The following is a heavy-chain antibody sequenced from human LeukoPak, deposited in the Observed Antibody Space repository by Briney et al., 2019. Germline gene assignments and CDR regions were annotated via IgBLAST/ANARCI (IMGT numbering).Heavy chain of an antibody. CDR3: ARLWFGELDDAFDI. CDR1: GGSISSYY. Sequence: SETLSLTCTVSGGSISSYYWSWIRQPPGKGLEWIGYIYYSGSTNYNPSLKSRDTISVDTSKNQFSLKLSSVTAADTAVYYCARLWFGELDDAFDIWGQGTMVTVSS. CDR2: IYYSGST. V-gene: IGHV4-59*08. D-gene: IGHD3-10*01. J-gene: IGHJ3*02.